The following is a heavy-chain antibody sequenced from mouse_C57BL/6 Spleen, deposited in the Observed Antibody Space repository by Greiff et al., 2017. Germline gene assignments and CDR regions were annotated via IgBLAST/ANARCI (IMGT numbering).Heavy chain of an antibody. Sequence: EVQVVESGGGLVKPGGSLKLSCAASGFTFSSYAMSWVRQTPEKRLEWVATISDGGSYTYYPDNVKGRFTISRDNAKNNLYLQMSHLKSEDTAMYYCARGDFITTVVAPYYAMDYWGQGTSVTVSS. J-gene: IGHJ4*01. D-gene: IGHD1-1*01. CDR1: GFTFSSYA. V-gene: IGHV5-4*01. CDR2: ISDGGSYT. CDR3: ARGDFITTVVAPYYAMDY.